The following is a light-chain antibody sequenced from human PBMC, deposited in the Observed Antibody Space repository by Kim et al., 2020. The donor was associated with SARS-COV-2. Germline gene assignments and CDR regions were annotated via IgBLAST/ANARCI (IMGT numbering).Light chain of an antibody. CDR3: NSRDSNDNVV. J-gene: IGLJ2*01. CDR2: GKN. V-gene: IGLV3-19*01. CDR1: SLRSYY. Sequence: VALGQTVRITCQGDSLRSYYATWYQQKPGQDPIVVIYGKNNRPSGIPDRFSGSSSGNTASLTITGTQAGDEADYYCNSRDSNDNVVFGGGTQLTVL.